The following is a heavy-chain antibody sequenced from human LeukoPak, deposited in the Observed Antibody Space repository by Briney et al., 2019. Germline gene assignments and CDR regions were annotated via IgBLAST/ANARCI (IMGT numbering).Heavy chain of an antibody. CDR1: GFTFSRYW. Sequence: QPGGSLRLSCAASGFTFSRYWMHWARQASGKGLVWVSRINSDGSSTSYADSVKGRFTISRDNAKNTLYLQMNSLRAEDTAVYYCATGQGHGMDVWGQGTTVTVSS. CDR2: INSDGSST. J-gene: IGHJ6*02. V-gene: IGHV3-74*01. D-gene: IGHD1-14*01. CDR3: ATGQGHGMDV.